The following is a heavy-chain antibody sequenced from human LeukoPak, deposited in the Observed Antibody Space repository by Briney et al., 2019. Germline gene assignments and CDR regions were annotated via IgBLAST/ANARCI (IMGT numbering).Heavy chain of an antibody. V-gene: IGHV1-2*02. D-gene: IGHD2-15*01. Sequence: ASVKVSCKASGYIFTGYYIHWVRQAPGQGLEWMGWINPDSGDTNYAQKFQDRVTLSRDTSIITASMQLSSLRSDDTAVYYCARERSTMTPDYWGQGTLITVSS. CDR3: ARERSTMTPDY. CDR2: INPDSGDT. J-gene: IGHJ4*02. CDR1: GYIFTGYY.